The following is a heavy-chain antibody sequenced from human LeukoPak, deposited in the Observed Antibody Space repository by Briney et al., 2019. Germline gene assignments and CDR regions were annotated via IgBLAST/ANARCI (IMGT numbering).Heavy chain of an antibody. D-gene: IGHD3-22*01. CDR3: ASSTYYYDSSGYYLADDAFDI. V-gene: IGHV1-18*01. J-gene: IGHJ3*02. CDR1: GYTFTSYG. Sequence: ASVKVSCKASGYTFTSYGISWVRQAPGQGLEWMGWISAYNGNTNYAQKLQGRVTITTDTSTSTAYMELRSLRSDDTAVYYCASSTYYYDSSGYYLADDAFDIWGQGTMVTVSS. CDR2: ISAYNGNT.